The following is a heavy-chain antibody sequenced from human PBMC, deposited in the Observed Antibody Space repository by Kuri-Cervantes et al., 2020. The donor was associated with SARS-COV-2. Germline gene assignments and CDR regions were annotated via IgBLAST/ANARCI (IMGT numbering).Heavy chain of an antibody. D-gene: IGHD4-17*01. CDR1: GDSISNYY. J-gene: IGHJ1*01. V-gene: IGHV4-4*07. Sequence: ESLKISCTVSGDSISNYYWSWIRQPAGKGLEWIGRIYTSGSTNYNPSLKSRVTMSVDTSKNQFSLKLSSVAAADTAVYYCARGTTATTFFGRNEYFQHWGQGTLVTVSS. CDR3: ARGTTATTFFGRNEYFQH. CDR2: IYTSGST.